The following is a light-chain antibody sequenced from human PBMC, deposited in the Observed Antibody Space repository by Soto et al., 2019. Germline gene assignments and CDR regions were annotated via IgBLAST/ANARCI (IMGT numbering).Light chain of an antibody. CDR2: DAS. CDR3: QQYNSYSPT. V-gene: IGKV1-5*01. CDR1: QSISSW. J-gene: IGKJ1*01. Sequence: DIQMTQSPSTMSASVGYRVTITCGASQSISSWLAWYQQKPGKAPKLLIYDASSLESGVPSRFSGSGSGTEFTLTISSLKPDDFATYYCQQYNSYSPTFGQGTKVDIK.